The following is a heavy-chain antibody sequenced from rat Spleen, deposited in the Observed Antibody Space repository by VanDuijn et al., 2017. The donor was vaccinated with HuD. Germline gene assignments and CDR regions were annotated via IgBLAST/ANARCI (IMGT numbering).Heavy chain of an antibody. CDR2: INSAGST. V-gene: IGHV3-3*01. D-gene: IGHD3-4*01. CDR3: AKTNNPYFYIMDA. Sequence: EVQLQESGPGLVKPSQSLSLTCSVTGSSITSGYRWNWFRKFPGNKLEWMGYINSAGSTNYNPSLRSRLSITRDTSKNQFFLQVNSVTTEDTATFYCAKTNNPYFYIMDAWGQGASVTVSS. J-gene: IGHJ4*01. CDR1: GSSITSGYR.